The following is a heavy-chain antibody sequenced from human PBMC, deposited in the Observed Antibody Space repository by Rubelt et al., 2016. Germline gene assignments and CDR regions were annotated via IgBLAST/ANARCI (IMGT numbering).Heavy chain of an antibody. D-gene: IGHD6-19*01. V-gene: IGHV1-2*02. CDR2: INPNSGGT. J-gene: IGHJ4*02. CDR1: GYTFTGYY. Sequence: QVQLVQSGAEVKKPGASVKVSCKASGYTFTGYYMHWVRQAPGQGLEWMGWINPNSGGTNYAQKVQGRGSMTRDASISTAYMELSRLRSDDTAVYYCARDLYKGPRWLVAYGGQGTLVTVSS. CDR3: ARDLYKGPRWLVAY.